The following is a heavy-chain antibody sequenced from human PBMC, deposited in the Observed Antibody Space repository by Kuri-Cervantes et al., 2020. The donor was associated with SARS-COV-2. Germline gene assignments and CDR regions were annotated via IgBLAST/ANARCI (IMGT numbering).Heavy chain of an antibody. CDR3: ARVDPRTDAYNHYYYGMDV. D-gene: IGHD5-24*01. J-gene: IGHJ6*02. CDR2: IISSSSII. V-gene: IGHV3-48*01. CDR1: GFTFSSYD. Sequence: GESLKISCAASGFTFSSYDMNWVRQAPGKGLEWVSYIISSSSIIYYADSVKGRLTVSRDNVKNSLYLQMNSLRAEDTAVYFCARVDPRTDAYNHYYYGMDVWGQETTVTVSS.